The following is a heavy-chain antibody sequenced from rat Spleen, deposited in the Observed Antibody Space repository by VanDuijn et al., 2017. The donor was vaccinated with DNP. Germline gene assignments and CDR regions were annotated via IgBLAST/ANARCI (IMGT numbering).Heavy chain of an antibody. Sequence: EVKLVESGGSLVQPGRSLKLSCAASGFNFKDYWMGWVRQAPGKGREWIGEINKDSNTINYTPSLKDKFTISRDNAQNTLFLQMSKLGSEDTDIYYCARGRLYPHYAMDAWGQGTSVTVSS. CDR3: ARGRLYPHYAMDA. J-gene: IGHJ4*01. CDR1: GFNFKDYW. D-gene: IGHD1-2*01. CDR2: INKDSNTI. V-gene: IGHV4-2*01.